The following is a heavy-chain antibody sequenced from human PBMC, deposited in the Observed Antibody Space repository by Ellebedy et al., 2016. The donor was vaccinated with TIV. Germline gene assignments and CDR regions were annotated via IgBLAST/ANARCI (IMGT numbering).Heavy chain of an antibody. CDR1: GFTFSSYW. D-gene: IGHD2-2*01. J-gene: IGHJ4*02. CDR2: INSDGSTT. CDR3: VLVSCSSTSCPPDY. Sequence: GESLKISXAASGFTFSSYWMHWVRQAPGKGLVWVSRINSDGSTTNYADSVKGRFTISRDNFKNTLYLQMNSLRAEDTAVYYCVLVSCSSTSCPPDYWGQGILVIVSS. V-gene: IGHV3-74*01.